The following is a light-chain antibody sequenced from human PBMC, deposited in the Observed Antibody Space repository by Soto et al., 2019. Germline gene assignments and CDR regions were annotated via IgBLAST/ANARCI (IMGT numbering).Light chain of an antibody. CDR2: LEGSGSY. Sequence: QAVLTQSSSASASLGSSVKLTCTLSSGHSTYIIAWHQQQPAKAPRYLMKLEGSGSYNKGSGVPDRFSGSSSGADRYLTISNLQFEDEADYYCETWVSNTYVFGTGTKLTVL. CDR1: SGHSTYI. CDR3: ETWVSNTYV. J-gene: IGLJ1*01. V-gene: IGLV4-60*02.